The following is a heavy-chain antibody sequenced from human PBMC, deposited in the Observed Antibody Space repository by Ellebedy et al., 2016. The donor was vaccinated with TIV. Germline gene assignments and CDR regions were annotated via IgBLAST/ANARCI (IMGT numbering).Heavy chain of an antibody. Sequence: GESLKISCAASGFTFSSYAMSWVRQAPGKGLEWVSAISGSGGSTYYADSVKGRFTISRDNSKNTLYLQMNSLRAEDTAVYYCAKDNIVGGTGYWGQGTLVTVSS. CDR1: GFTFSSYA. CDR2: ISGSGGST. J-gene: IGHJ4*02. V-gene: IGHV3-23*01. D-gene: IGHD1-26*01. CDR3: AKDNIVGGTGY.